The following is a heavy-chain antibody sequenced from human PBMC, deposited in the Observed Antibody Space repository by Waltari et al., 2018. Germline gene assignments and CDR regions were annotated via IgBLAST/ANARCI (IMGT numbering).Heavy chain of an antibody. Sequence: EVQLVQSGAEVKNPGESMNIPCKDSGYSFTSYWISRVPQLPGKGLEWMGIIYPGDSDTRYSPSFQGQVTISADKSISTAYLQWSSLKASDTAMYYCARGSSRVDYGEFDYWGQGTLVTVSS. V-gene: IGHV5-51*01. CDR3: ARGSSRVDYGEFDY. D-gene: IGHD4-17*01. CDR1: GYSFTSYW. J-gene: IGHJ4*02. CDR2: IYPGDSDT.